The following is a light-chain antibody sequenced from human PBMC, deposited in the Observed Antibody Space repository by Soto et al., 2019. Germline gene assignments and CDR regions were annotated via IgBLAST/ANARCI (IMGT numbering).Light chain of an antibody. V-gene: IGKV4-1*01. J-gene: IGKJ1*01. CDR2: WAS. CDR3: QQYYSTPLT. Sequence: DIVMTQSPDSLAVSLGERATINCKSSQSILYSSNNKNYLTWYQQKSVQPPKLLIYWASTRESGVPDRFSGSGSGTDFTLTSSSLQAEDVAVYYCQQYYSTPLTFGQGTKVEIK. CDR1: QSILYSSNNKNY.